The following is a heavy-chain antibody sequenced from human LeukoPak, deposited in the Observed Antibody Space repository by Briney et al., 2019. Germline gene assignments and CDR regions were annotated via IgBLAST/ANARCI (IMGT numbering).Heavy chain of an antibody. V-gene: IGHV3-30*18. Sequence: PGGSLRLSCAASGFTFSSYGMHWVRQAPGKGLEWVALISYGGNNEYYADSVKGRFTISRDNSKNTLYLQLNSLRVEDTAVYHCAKDLERQVDYYCGLDVWGQGTTVIVSS. CDR1: GFTFSSYG. J-gene: IGHJ6*02. CDR3: AKDLERQVDYYCGLDV. D-gene: IGHD1-1*01. CDR2: ISYGGNNE.